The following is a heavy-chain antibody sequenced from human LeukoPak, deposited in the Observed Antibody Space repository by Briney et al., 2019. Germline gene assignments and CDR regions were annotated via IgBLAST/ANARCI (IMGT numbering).Heavy chain of an antibody. D-gene: IGHD6-19*01. Sequence: PSETLSLTCAVYGGSFSGYYWSWIRQPPGKGLEWIGEINHCGSTNYNPSLKSRVTISVDTSKNQFSLKMSSVTAADTAVNYCARVAPPIREAGTDCWGQGNLVTVSS. CDR2: INHCGST. J-gene: IGHJ4*02. CDR3: ARVAPPIREAGTDC. V-gene: IGHV4-34*01. CDR1: GGSFSGYY.